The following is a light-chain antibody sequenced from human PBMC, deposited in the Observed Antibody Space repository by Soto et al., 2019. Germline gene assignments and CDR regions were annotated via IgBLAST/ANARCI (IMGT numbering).Light chain of an antibody. J-gene: IGLJ1*01. CDR1: SCNIGACHD. CDR3: HSYDSTLSGSEV. V-gene: IGLV1-40*01. Sequence: QSALTQPPSVSGAPGQRVTISCTGTSCNIGACHDVPWYQHLPGTAPKLIIYGNGNRPSGVPDRFSGSKSGNSASLAITGLQAEDEADYYCHSYDSTLSGSEVFGTGTKVTVL. CDR2: GNG.